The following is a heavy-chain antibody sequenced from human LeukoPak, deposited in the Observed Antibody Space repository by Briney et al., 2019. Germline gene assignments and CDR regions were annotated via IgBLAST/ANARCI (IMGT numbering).Heavy chain of an antibody. Sequence: SETLCLTCTVSGGSISSYYWSWIRQPPGKGLEWIGYIYYSGSTNYNPSLKSRVTISVDTSKNQFSLKLSSVTAEDTAVYYCARSGKDAFDIWGQGTMVTVSS. CDR3: ARSGKDAFDI. D-gene: IGHD3-10*01. J-gene: IGHJ3*02. V-gene: IGHV4-59*01. CDR2: IYYSGST. CDR1: GGSISSYY.